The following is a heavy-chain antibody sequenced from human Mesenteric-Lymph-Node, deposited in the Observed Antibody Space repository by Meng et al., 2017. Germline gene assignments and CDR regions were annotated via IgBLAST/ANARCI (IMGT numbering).Heavy chain of an antibody. V-gene: IGHV3-74*01. D-gene: IGHD4-17*01. CDR2: IDTDGIGT. J-gene: IGHJ4*02. CDR1: GFAFNSLW. CDR3: ARGVRAGGDYSWYFDY. Sequence: GGSLRLSCAASGFAFNSLWMHWVRQAPGKGLVWVSRIDTDGIGTSYADSVKGRFTISRDNAKNTLYLQMNSLRDEDTAVYYCARGVRAGGDYSWYFDYWGQGTLVTVSS.